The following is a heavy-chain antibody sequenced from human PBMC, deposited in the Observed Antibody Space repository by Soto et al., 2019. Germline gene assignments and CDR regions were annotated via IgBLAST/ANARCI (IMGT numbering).Heavy chain of an antibody. Sequence: QVQLVESGGGVVHPGRSLRLSCVASGIDLENYGIHWVRQAPGEGLEWVAVISSDGTTKSYIDSVRGRFTISRDNSRSTVMLQMNSQRREDTAMYYCVKDGGSVTYNNNIRGDSWGQGTQVTVSS. J-gene: IGHJ4*02. D-gene: IGHD3-16*01. CDR3: VKDGGSVTYNNNIRGDS. CDR2: ISSDGTTK. CDR1: GIDLENYG. V-gene: IGHV3-30*18.